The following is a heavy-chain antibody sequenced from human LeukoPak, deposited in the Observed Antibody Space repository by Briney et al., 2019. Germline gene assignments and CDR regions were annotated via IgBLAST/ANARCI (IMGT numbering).Heavy chain of an antibody. V-gene: IGHV4-39*02. CDR3: ERGSIAPDY. CDR2: IHYSGST. Sequence: SGTLSLTCTVSGDSINNSYWGWIRQPPGKGLEWIGSIHYSGSTYYNPSLKSRVTISVDTSKNHLSLRLRSVTAADTAVYYCERGSIAPDYWGQGILVTVSS. D-gene: IGHD6-6*01. J-gene: IGHJ4*02. CDR1: GDSINNSY.